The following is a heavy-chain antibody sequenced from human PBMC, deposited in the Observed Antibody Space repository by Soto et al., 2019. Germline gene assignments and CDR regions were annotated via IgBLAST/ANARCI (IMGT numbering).Heavy chain of an antibody. V-gene: IGHV3-74*01. Sequence: GSLSLSCAASGFTCSSYWMHWVRQAPGKGLVWVSRINSDGSSTSYADSVKGRFTISRDNAKNTLYLQMNSLRAEDTAVYYCVRTSLVVAAATREDYWGQGTLVTVSS. CDR2: INSDGSST. CDR3: VRTSLVVAAATREDY. J-gene: IGHJ4*02. D-gene: IGHD2-15*01. CDR1: GFTCSSYW.